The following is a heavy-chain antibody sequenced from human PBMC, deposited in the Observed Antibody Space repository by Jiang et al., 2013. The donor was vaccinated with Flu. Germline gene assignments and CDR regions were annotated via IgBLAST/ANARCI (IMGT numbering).Heavy chain of an antibody. D-gene: IGHD5-12*01. CDR3: ARARYSFGRYYFDL. Sequence: SGAEVKKPGASVKVSCKVSGHTFTELSMHWVRQAPGKGLEWMGGFDSEDGETLYKQGFHGRVTMTEDTSTDTAYLDLRSLRSEDTAVYYCARARYSFGRYYFDLWGQGTLVTVSS. CDR1: GHTFTELS. J-gene: IGHJ4*02. CDR2: FDSEDGET. V-gene: IGHV1-24*01.